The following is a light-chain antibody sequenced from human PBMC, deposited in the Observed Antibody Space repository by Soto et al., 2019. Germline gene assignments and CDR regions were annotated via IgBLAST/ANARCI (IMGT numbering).Light chain of an antibody. CDR2: GIS. V-gene: IGKV3D-15*01. J-gene: IGKJ5*01. CDR1: QSVNSN. Sequence: MTQSPSSLSASVGDRATLSCRASQSVNSNYLAWYQQKPGQAPRLLIYGISKRATDIPDRFSGSGSGTEFTLTISSLQPEDFATYYCQQHGQWPITFGQGTRLEIK. CDR3: QQHGQWPIT.